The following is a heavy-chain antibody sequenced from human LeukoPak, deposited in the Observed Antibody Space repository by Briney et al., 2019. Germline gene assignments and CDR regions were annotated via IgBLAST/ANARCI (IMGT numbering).Heavy chain of an antibody. V-gene: IGHV1-18*01. Sequence: GAAVKVSCKASGYTFTRYAFSWVRQAPGQGLEWLGWISAYNRNTIYAQEFQGRVTLTTDTPTSTAHMELGNLGSDDTAVYYCARDRRWDLERGVVYFDYWGQGTLVTVSS. CDR2: ISAYNRNT. D-gene: IGHD4-23*01. CDR3: ARDRRWDLERGVVYFDY. CDR1: GYTFTRYA. J-gene: IGHJ4*02.